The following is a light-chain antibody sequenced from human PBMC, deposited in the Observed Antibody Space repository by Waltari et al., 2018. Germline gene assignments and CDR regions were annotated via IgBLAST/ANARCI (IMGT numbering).Light chain of an antibody. CDR2: VAS. Sequence: IQMTQSPSSLSASVGDRVTITCRASQSISSSLNWYQQIPGKAPKLLIYVASNLQSGVPSRFSGSGSGTDFSLTISSLQPEDFATYYCQQSYITTYTFGQGTKVEI. V-gene: IGKV1-39*01. CDR1: QSISSS. CDR3: QQSYITTYT. J-gene: IGKJ2*01.